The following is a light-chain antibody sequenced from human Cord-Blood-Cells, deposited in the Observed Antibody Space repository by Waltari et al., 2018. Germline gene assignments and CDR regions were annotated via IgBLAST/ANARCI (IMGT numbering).Light chain of an antibody. CDR2: GAS. CDR1: QSVSSN. V-gene: IGKV3-15*01. J-gene: IGKJ4*01. CDR3: QQYNNWPLT. Sequence: EIVMTQSPDTLSVSPGERATLSCRASQSVSSNFAWYQQKPGQAPRLLIYGASTRATGIPARFSGSGSGTEFTLTISSLQSEDFAVYYCQQYNNWPLTFGGGTKVEIK.